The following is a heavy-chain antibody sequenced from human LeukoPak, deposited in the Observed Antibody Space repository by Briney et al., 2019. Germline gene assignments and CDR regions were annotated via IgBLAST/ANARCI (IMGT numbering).Heavy chain of an antibody. J-gene: IGHJ3*02. CDR3: ARDLVPAATHDAFDI. D-gene: IGHD2-2*01. CDR1: GGTFSSYA. CDR2: IIPIFGTA. V-gene: IGHV1-69*01. Sequence: SVKVSCKAYGGTFSSYAISWVRQAPGQGLEWMGGIIPIFGTANYAQKFQGRVTITADESTSTAYMELSSLRSEDTAVYYCARDLVPAATHDAFDIWGQGTMVTVSS.